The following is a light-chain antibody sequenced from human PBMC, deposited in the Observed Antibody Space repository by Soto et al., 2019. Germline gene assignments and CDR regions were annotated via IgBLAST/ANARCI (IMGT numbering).Light chain of an antibody. Sequence: DIQMTQSPSTLSASVGDRVTITCRASQSISSWLAWYQQKPGKAPKLLIYDASSLGSGVPSRFSGSGSGTEFTLTISSLQPDDFATYYCQQYNSYSGVTFGPGTKVDIK. CDR1: QSISSW. CDR3: QQYNSYSGVT. J-gene: IGKJ3*01. CDR2: DAS. V-gene: IGKV1-5*01.